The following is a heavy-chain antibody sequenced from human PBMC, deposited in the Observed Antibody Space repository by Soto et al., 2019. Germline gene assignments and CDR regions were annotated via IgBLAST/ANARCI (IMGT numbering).Heavy chain of an antibody. Sequence: HLQLQEPGPGLVKPSETLSLTCTVSGGPISISPYYWGWIRQSPGKGLEWIGSMTYGGGTAYYNSLLKSRVTLSLDTSKNQFSLRLSSVTAEDSGVYYCVSSRNGACNDWGQGTVVTVSS. J-gene: IGHJ4*02. CDR1: GGPISISPYY. V-gene: IGHV4-39*01. D-gene: IGHD2-2*01. CDR2: MTYGGGTA. CDR3: VSSRNGACND.